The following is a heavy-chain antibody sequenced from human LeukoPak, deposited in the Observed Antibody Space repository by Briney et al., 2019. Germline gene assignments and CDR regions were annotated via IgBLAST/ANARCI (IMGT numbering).Heavy chain of an antibody. J-gene: IGHJ6*02. CDR2: IYPGDSDT. CDR3: ARHVDPLAAAVSGMDV. D-gene: IGHD6-13*01. V-gene: IGHV5-51*01. Sequence: GESLKISCKGSGYSLTSYWIGWVRQLPGKGLEWMGIIYPGDSDTRYSPSFQGQVTISADKSISTAYLQWSSLKASDTAMYYCARHVDPLAAAVSGMDVWGQGTTVTVSS. CDR1: GYSLTSYW.